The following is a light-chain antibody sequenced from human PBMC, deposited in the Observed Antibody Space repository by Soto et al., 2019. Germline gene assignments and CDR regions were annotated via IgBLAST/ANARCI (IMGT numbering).Light chain of an antibody. Sequence: ETVMTQSPATLSVSPGERATLSCRASQSVTSNLNWYQQKPGQPPRLLIYGAAARVVGIPTRFSGSGSETEFTLTISSLESEDFAVYYCQQYNNWPPTFGPGTRLDI. V-gene: IGKV3-15*01. CDR3: QQYNNWPPT. CDR1: QSVTSN. CDR2: GAA. J-gene: IGKJ5*01.